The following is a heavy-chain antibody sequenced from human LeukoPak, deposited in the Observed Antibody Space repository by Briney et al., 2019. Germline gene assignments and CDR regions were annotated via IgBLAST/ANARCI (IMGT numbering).Heavy chain of an antibody. V-gene: IGHV4-59*08. J-gene: IGHJ5*02. CDR3: ARLHSARAEEFDP. CDR2: IHYSGST. CDR1: GGSINGYY. Sequence: PSETLSLTCTVSGGSINGYYWSWIRQPPGKGLEWVGYIHYSGSTNYNPSLRSRVTMSVDMSKNQFSVNLNSVTAADTAVYYCARLHSARAEEFDPWGQGTLVTVSS. D-gene: IGHD2-15*01.